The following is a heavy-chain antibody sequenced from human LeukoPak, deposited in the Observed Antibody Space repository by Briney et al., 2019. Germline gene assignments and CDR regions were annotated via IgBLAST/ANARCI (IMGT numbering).Heavy chain of an antibody. V-gene: IGHV3-23*01. CDR2: ISSSGGTT. CDR1: GFTFSNFA. CDR3: ARGRFGPDYYFDY. Sequence: GGSLRLSCAASGFTFSNFAMRWVRQAPGEGLEWVSSISSSGGTTYYADSVKGRFAISRDNSKNTLYLQMNSLRADDTAVYYCARGRFGPDYYFDYWGQGTLVTVSS. J-gene: IGHJ4*02. D-gene: IGHD3/OR15-3a*01.